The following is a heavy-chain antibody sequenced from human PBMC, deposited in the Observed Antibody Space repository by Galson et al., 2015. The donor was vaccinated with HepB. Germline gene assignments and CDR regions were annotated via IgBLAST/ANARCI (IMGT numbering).Heavy chain of an antibody. J-gene: IGHJ6*02. CDR1: GGTFSSHT. CDR3: ASGILKDANYYYYGMDV. CDR2: IIPIFGTA. Sequence: SVKVSCKASGGTFSSHTVSWVRQAPGQGLEWMGGIIPIFGTANYAQKFQGRVTITADESTSTAYMELSSLRSEDTAVYYCASGILKDANYYYYGMDVWGQGTTVTVSS. V-gene: IGHV1-69*13. D-gene: IGHD2-15*01.